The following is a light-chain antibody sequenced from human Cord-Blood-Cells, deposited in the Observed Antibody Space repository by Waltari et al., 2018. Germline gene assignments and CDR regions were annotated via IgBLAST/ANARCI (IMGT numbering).Light chain of an antibody. V-gene: IGKV3-11*01. CDR2: DAS. Sequence: EIVLTQSPATLSLSPGERATLSCRASQSVSSYLVWYQQKPGQAPRLLSYDASNRATGIPARFSGSGSGTDFTLTISSLEPEDFAVYYCQQRSNWPPLTFGGGTKVEIK. CDR1: QSVSSY. J-gene: IGKJ4*01. CDR3: QQRSNWPPLT.